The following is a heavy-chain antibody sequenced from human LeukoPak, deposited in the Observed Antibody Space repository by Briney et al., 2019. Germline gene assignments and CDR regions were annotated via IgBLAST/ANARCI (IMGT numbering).Heavy chain of an antibody. CDR1: GGSFSGYY. Sequence: SETLSLTCAVYGGSFSGYYWSWIRQPPGKGVEWIGEINHSGSTNYNPSLKSRVTISVDTSKNQFSLKLSSVTAADTAVYYCARAPGPYYYDSSGYSPYNWFDPWGQGTLVTVSS. D-gene: IGHD3-22*01. V-gene: IGHV4-34*01. J-gene: IGHJ5*02. CDR3: ARAPGPYYYDSSGYSPYNWFDP. CDR2: INHSGST.